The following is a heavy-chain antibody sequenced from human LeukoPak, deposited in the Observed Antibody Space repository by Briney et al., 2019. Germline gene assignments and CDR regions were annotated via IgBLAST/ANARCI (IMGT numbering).Heavy chain of an antibody. D-gene: IGHD3-9*01. CDR2: IYHSGST. CDR1: GGSIGSGGYS. V-gene: IGHV4-30-2*01. Sequence: PSQTLSLTCAVSGGSIGSGGYSWSWIRQPPGKGLEWIGYIYHSGSTYYNPSLKSRVTISVDRSKNQFSLKLSSVTAADTAVYYCARVLRLTIQNWGQGTLVTVSS. CDR3: ARVLRLTIQN. J-gene: IGHJ4*02.